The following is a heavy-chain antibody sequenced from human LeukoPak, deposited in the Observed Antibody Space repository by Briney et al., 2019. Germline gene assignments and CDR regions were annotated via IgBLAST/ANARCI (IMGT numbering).Heavy chain of an antibody. CDR3: AREAGYFDWLLSSQFDAFDI. CDR1: GFTFSSYS. J-gene: IGHJ3*02. Sequence: PGGSLRLSCAASGFTFSSYSMNWVRQAPGKGLEWVSYISSSSSTIYYADSVKGRFTISRDNAKNSLYLQMNSPRAEDTAVYYCAREAGYFDWLLSSQFDAFDIWGQGTMVTVSS. CDR2: ISSSSSTI. D-gene: IGHD3-9*01. V-gene: IGHV3-48*01.